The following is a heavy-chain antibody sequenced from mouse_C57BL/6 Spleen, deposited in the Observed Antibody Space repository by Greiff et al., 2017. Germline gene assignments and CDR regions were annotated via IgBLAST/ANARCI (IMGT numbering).Heavy chain of an antibody. CDR2: IHPNSGST. D-gene: IGHD1-1*01. CDR3: ARSLLLRYFDY. J-gene: IGHJ2*01. V-gene: IGHV1-64*01. Sequence: QVQLQQPGAELVKPGASVKLSCKASGYTFTSYWMHWVKQRPGQGLEWIGMIHPNSGSTNYNEKFKSKATLTVDKSSSTAYMQLSSLTSEDSAVYYSARSLLLRYFDYWGQGTTLTVSS. CDR1: GYTFTSYW.